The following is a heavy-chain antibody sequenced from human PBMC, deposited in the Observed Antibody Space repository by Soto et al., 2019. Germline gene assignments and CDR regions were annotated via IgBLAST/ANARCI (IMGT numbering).Heavy chain of an antibody. CDR3: ATDPRYYYDSSGTDLTSWFDP. D-gene: IGHD3-22*01. V-gene: IGHV1-24*01. J-gene: IGHJ5*02. CDR2: FDPEDGET. Sequence: ASVKVSCKVSGYTLTELSMHWVRQAPGKGLEWMGGFDPEDGETIYAHMFQGRVTMTEDTSTDTAYLELSSLRSEDTAVYYCATDPRYYYDSSGTDLTSWFDPWGQGTLVTAPQ. CDR1: GYTLTELS.